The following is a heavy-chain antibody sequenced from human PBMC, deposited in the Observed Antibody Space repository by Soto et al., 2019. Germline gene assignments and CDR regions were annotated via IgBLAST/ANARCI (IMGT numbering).Heavy chain of an antibody. V-gene: IGHV1-69*06. CDR1: GGTFSSYA. Sequence: GASVKVSCKASGGTFSSYAISWVRQAPGQGLEWMGGIIPIFGTANYAQKLQGRVTITADKSTSTAYMELSSLRSEDTAVYYCARWLSRTTPSAYHCYRIYVWSQGTTVPVS. J-gene: IGHJ6*02. CDR3: ARWLSRTTPSAYHCYRIYV. CDR2: IIPIFGTA. D-gene: IGHD1-1*01.